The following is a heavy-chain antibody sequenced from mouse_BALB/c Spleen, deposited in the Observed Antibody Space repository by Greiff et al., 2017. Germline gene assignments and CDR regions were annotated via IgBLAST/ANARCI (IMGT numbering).Heavy chain of an antibody. V-gene: IGHV5-9-3*01. CDR1: GFTFSSFG. Sequence: EVQLVESGGGLVQPGGSRKLSCAASGFTFSSFGMHWVRQTPEKRLEWVATISSGGSYTYYPDSVKGRFTISRDNAKNTLYLQMSSLRSEDTAMYYCASLTGKAMDYWGQGTSVTVSS. CDR3: ASLTGKAMDY. J-gene: IGHJ4*01. D-gene: IGHD4-1*01. CDR2: ISSGGSYT.